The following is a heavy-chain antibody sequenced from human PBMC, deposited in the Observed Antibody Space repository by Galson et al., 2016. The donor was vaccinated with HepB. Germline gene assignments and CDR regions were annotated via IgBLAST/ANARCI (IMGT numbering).Heavy chain of an antibody. CDR1: GYTLTELS. J-gene: IGHJ3*02. Sequence: SVKVSCKVSGYTLTELSMHWVRQAPGKGLEWMGGFDPEDGETIYAQKFQGRVTMTEDTSTDTAYMELSSLRSEDTAVYYCATDMRSGIVATISYAFDIWGQGQWSPSLQ. V-gene: IGHV1-24*01. D-gene: IGHD5-12*01. CDR2: FDPEDGET. CDR3: ATDMRSGIVATISYAFDI.